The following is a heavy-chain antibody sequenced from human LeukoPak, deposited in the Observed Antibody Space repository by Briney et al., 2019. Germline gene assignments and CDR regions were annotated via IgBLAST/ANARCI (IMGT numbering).Heavy chain of an antibody. CDR1: GYTFTSYG. CDR3: ARATYYYGSGSHYGMDV. CDR2: ISAYNGNT. J-gene: IGHJ6*02. V-gene: IGHV1-18*01. Sequence: GASVKVSCKASGYTFTSYGISWVRQAPGQGLEWMGWISAYNGNTNYAQKLQGRVTMTTDTSTSTAYMELRSLRSDDTAAYYCARATYYYGSGSHYGMDVWGQGTTVTVSS. D-gene: IGHD3-10*01.